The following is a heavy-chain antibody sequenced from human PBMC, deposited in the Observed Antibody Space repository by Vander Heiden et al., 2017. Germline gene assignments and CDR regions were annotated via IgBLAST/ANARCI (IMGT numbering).Heavy chain of an antibody. V-gene: IGHV4-34*01. CDR2: VNHSGNT. CDR3: AREDSLTMKSLDY. D-gene: IGHD3-22*01. CDR1: GVSFSGYY. Sequence: QVQLQQWGAGLLKPSETLSLTCAVSGVSFSGYYWSWIRQPPGKGLEWSGEVNHSGNTKYNPSLKSRVTISVDTSKNHFSLKLTSVTAADTAVYYCAREDSLTMKSLDYWGQGTLVTVSS. J-gene: IGHJ4*02.